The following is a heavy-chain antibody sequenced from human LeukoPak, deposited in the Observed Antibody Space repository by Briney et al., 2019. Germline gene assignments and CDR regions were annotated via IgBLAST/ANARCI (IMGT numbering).Heavy chain of an antibody. CDR2: INPDSGGT. CDR3: ARADRLDGGPYLIGP. CDR1: GYSFSDYY. D-gene: IGHD3-16*01. J-gene: IGHJ5*02. Sequence: ASVKVSCKTSGYSFSDYYMHWVRQAPGQGLEWMGWINPDSGGTSSAQKFQSRVTMTRDTSITTVYMEVSWLTSDDTALYYCARADRLDGGPYLIGPWGQGTLVTVSS. V-gene: IGHV1-2*02.